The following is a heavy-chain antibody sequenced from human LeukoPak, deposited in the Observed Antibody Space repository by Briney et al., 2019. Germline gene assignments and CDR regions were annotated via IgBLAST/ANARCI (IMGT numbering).Heavy chain of an antibody. Sequence: PSETLSLTCTVSGGSISSYYWSWIRQPPGKGLEWIGYIYYSGSTNYNPSLKSRVTISVDTSKNQFSLKLSSVTAADTAVYYCARSSPNSNYGAFDIWGQGTMVTVSS. J-gene: IGHJ3*02. CDR2: IYYSGST. V-gene: IGHV4-59*08. CDR1: GGSISSYY. CDR3: ARSSPNSNYGAFDI. D-gene: IGHD4-11*01.